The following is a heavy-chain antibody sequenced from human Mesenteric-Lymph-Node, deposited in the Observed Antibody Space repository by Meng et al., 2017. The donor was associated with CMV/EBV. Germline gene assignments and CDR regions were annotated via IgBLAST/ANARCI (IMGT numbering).Heavy chain of an antibody. D-gene: IGHD1-26*01. Sequence: GGSLRLSFAASGFTGLTFSTYDMHWVRQAPGKGLEWVSAIGTAGDTYYPGSVNGRFTISRENAKNSLYLQISSLRAGDTAVYYCARGRYSGSYYGDAFDFWGQGTMVTVAS. V-gene: IGHV3-13*01. J-gene: IGHJ3*01. CDR1: GFTGLTFSTYD. CDR3: ARGRYSGSYYGDAFDF. CDR2: IGTAGDT.